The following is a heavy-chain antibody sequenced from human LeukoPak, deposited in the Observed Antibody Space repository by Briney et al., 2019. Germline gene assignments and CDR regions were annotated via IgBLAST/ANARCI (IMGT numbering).Heavy chain of an antibody. CDR1: GGSISSYY. D-gene: IGHD3-9*01. Sequence: SETLSLTCTVSGGSISSYYWSWIRQPPGKGLEWIGYIYYSGSTNYNPSLKSRVTILVDTSKNQFSLKLSSVTAADTAVYYCARAVNDILTGSYYYMDVWGKGTTVTISS. J-gene: IGHJ6*03. V-gene: IGHV4-59*01. CDR2: IYYSGST. CDR3: ARAVNDILTGSYYYMDV.